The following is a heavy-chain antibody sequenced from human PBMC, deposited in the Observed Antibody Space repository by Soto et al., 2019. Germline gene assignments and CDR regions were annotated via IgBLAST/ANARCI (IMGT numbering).Heavy chain of an antibody. J-gene: IGHJ6*02. CDR2: IYPGDSDT. CDR1: GYSFTSYW. Sequence: GESLKISCKGSGYSFTSYWIGWVRQMPGKGLEWMGVIYPGDSDTRYSPSFQGQVTISADKSISTAYLQWSSLKASDTAMYYCARHKQNYYGSGSHVWYYYYGMDVWGQGTTVTVS. CDR3: ARHKQNYYGSGSHVWYYYYGMDV. V-gene: IGHV5-51*01. D-gene: IGHD3-10*01.